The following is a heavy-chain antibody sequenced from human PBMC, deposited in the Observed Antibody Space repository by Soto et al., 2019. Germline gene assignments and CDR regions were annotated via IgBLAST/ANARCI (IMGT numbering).Heavy chain of an antibody. CDR1: GFTFSSYA. J-gene: IGHJ4*02. Sequence: GGSLRLSCAASGFTFSSYAMSWVRQALGKGLEWVSAISGSGGSTYYADSVKGRFTISRDNSKNTLYLQMNSLRAEDTAVYYCAKDLDIVVVPAAMPLDYWGQGTLVTVSS. CDR3: AKDLDIVVVPAAMPLDY. CDR2: ISGSGGST. D-gene: IGHD2-2*03. V-gene: IGHV3-23*01.